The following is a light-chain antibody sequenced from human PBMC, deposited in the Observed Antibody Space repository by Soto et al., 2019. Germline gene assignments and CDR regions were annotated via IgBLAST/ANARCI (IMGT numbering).Light chain of an antibody. Sequence: EIVMTQSPATLSVSPGERATLSCRASQSVSSNLAWYQQKPGQAPRLLIYGASNRATGILARFSGSGSGSEFTLTISSLQSEDFAVYYCQQYNNWPPRFGGGTKVEIK. CDR3: QQYNNWPPR. V-gene: IGKV3-15*01. J-gene: IGKJ4*01. CDR2: GAS. CDR1: QSVSSN.